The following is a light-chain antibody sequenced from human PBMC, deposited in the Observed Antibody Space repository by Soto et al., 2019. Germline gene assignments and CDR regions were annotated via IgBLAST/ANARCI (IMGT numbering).Light chain of an antibody. CDR1: QSVSSSY. CDR2: GAS. J-gene: IGKJ1*01. V-gene: IGKV3-20*01. CDR3: QHYGRSVWT. Sequence: EIVLTQSPGTLSLSPGERATLSCRASQSVSSSYVAWYQQKPGQAPRLLIYGASSRAAGIPDRISGSGSGTDFTLAISRLEPEDFAVYYCQHYGRSVWTFGQGTKVDIK.